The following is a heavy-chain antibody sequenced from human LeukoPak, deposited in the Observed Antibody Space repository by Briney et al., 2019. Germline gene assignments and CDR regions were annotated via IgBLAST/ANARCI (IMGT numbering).Heavy chain of an antibody. CDR3: ARAPLWWRPYGY. D-gene: IGHD2-21*01. CDR2: INHSGST. V-gene: IGHV4-34*01. CDR1: GGSFSGYY. J-gene: IGHJ4*02. Sequence: SETLSLTCAVYGGSFSGYYWSWIRQPPGKGLEWIGEINHSGSTNYNPSLKSRVTISVDTSKNQFSLKLSSVTAADTAVYYCARAPLWWRPYGYWGQGTLVTVSS.